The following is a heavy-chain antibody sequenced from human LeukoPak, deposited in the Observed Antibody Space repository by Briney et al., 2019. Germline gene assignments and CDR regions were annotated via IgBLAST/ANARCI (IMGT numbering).Heavy chain of an antibody. CDR2: IYYSGST. CDR1: GGSISSYY. V-gene: IGHV4-59*08. D-gene: IGHD3-10*01. Sequence: PSETLSLTCTVSGGSISSYYWSWIRQPPGKGLEWIGYIYYSGSTNYNPSLKSRVTISVDTSKNQFSLKLSSVTAADTAVYYCARVGYYGSGNHDAFDIWGQGTMVTVSS. J-gene: IGHJ3*02. CDR3: ARVGYYGSGNHDAFDI.